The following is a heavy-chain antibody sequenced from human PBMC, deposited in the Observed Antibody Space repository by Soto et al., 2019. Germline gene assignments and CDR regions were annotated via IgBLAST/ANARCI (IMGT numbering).Heavy chain of an antibody. CDR3: ARDQGRMTTVPVGMDV. CDR1: GGTFSSYA. CDR2: IIPIFGTA. J-gene: IGHJ6*02. D-gene: IGHD4-4*01. V-gene: IGHV1-69*06. Sequence: QVQLVQSGAEVKKPRSSVKVSCKASGGTFSSYAISWVRQAPGQGLEWMGGIIPIFGTANYAQKFQGRVTITADKSTSTAYMELSSLRSEDTAVYYCARDQGRMTTVPVGMDVWGQGTTVTVSS.